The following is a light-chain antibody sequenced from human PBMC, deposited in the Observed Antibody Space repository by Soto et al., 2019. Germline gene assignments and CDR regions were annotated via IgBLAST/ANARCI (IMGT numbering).Light chain of an antibody. V-gene: IGLV2-14*01. CDR1: ISDVGGYNY. Sequence: QSALTQPASVSGSPGQSITISCTGTISDVGGYNYVSWYQQHPGKAPKLMIYEVSNRPSGVSNRFSASKSGNTASLNISGLQAEDEADYYCSSYTSSTILVVFGGGTKVTVL. CDR3: SSYTSSTILVV. J-gene: IGLJ2*01. CDR2: EVS.